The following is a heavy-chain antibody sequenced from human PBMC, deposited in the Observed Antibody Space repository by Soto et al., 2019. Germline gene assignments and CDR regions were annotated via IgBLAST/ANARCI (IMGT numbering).Heavy chain of an antibody. Sequence: QVQLVESGGGVVQPGRSLRLSCAASGFTFSSYGMHWVRQAPGKGLEWVAVLWYDGSNKYYADSVKGRFTISRDNSKNTLYLQMNSLRAEDTAVYYCARDLLVGFGTYYYYYGMDVWGQGTTVTVSS. J-gene: IGHJ6*02. D-gene: IGHD3-10*01. V-gene: IGHV3-33*01. CDR2: LWYDGSNK. CDR1: GFTFSSYG. CDR3: ARDLLVGFGTYYYYYGMDV.